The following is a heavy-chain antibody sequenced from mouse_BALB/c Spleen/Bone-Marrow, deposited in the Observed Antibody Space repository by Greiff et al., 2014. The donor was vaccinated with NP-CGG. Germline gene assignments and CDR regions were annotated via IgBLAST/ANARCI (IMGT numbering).Heavy chain of an antibody. J-gene: IGHJ2*01. CDR2: INPNNGGT. Sequence: VKLQESGAEPVKPGTSVKLSCKASGYTFTTYYMYWVKQRPGQGLEWIGEINPNNGGTNFKEKFKSKATLTVDKSSSTAYMQLSSLTSEDSAAYYCTRGRTWDFDYWGQGTTLTVSS. CDR3: TRGRTWDFDY. D-gene: IGHD4-1*01. V-gene: IGHV1S81*02. CDR1: GYTFTTYY.